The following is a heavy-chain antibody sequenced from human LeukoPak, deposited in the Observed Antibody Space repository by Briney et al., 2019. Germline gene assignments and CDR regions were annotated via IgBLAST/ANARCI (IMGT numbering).Heavy chain of an antibody. D-gene: IGHD5-24*01. CDR3: ARDLLRDGYKMDSDY. V-gene: IGHV3-23*01. CDR1: GFTFSSYA. CDR2: ISGNGGTT. J-gene: IGHJ4*02. Sequence: GGSLRLSCAASGFTFSSYAMSWVRQAPGKGLEWVSAISGNGGTTHYADSVEGRFTISRDNAKNSLYLQMSSLRAEDTAVYYCARDLLRDGYKMDSDYWGQGTLVTVSS.